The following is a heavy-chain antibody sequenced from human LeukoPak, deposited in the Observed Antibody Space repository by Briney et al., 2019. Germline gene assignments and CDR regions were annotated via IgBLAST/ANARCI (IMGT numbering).Heavy chain of an antibody. CDR3: ARGEYNWNYVFDY. J-gene: IGHJ4*02. D-gene: IGHD1-7*01. Sequence: QPGGSLRLSCAASGFTVSSNYMSWVRQAPGKGLEWVSVIYSGGSTYYADSVKGRFTISRDNSKNTLYLQMNSLRAEDTAVYYCARGEYNWNYVFDYWGQGTRVTVSS. V-gene: IGHV3-66*01. CDR1: GFTVSSNY. CDR2: IYSGGST.